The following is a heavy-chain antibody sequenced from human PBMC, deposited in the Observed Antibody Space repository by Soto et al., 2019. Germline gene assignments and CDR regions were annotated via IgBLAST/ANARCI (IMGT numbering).Heavy chain of an antibody. CDR3: ARGRNKYYDILTGYYFVGGNWFDP. V-gene: IGHV4-39*07. Sequence: SETLSLTCTVSDDSITSGAYYWGLIRQPPGKGLEWIGEINHSGSTNYNPSLKSRVTISVDTSKNQFSLKLSSVTAADTAVYYCARGRNKYYDILTGYYFVGGNWFDPWGQGTLVTVSS. J-gene: IGHJ5*02. D-gene: IGHD3-9*01. CDR1: DDSITSGAYY. CDR2: INHSGST.